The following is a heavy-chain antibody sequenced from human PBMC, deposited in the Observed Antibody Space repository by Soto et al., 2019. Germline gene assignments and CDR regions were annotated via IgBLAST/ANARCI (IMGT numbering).Heavy chain of an antibody. CDR3: ARDDDYGGTNNWFDP. V-gene: IGHV3-11*01. CDR1: GFTFSDYY. J-gene: IGHJ5*02. Sequence: QVQLVESGGDFVKPGGSLRLSCAASGFTFSDYYMSWIRQAPGKGLECISYISGSGSSTYYADSVKGRFIVSRDNAKNSLYLQMNSLRAEDTAVYYCARDDDYGGTNNWFDPWGQGTLVTVSS. CDR2: ISGSGSST. D-gene: IGHD4-17*01.